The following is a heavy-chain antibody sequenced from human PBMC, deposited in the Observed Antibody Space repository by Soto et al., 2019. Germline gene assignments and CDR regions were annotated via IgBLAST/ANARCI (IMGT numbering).Heavy chain of an antibody. V-gene: IGHV1-18*01. J-gene: IGHJ4*02. Sequence: QVQMVQSGPEVKKPGASVKVSCKTSGYTFTSYGISWVRQAPGQGLEWMGWISTNKGNTNYAQKFQGRVTMTTDTSTSTAYMELRSLRSDDPAVYYCAPRSPAFDYWGQGTLVTVSS. CDR2: ISTNKGNT. CDR1: GYTFTSYG. CDR3: APRSPAFDY.